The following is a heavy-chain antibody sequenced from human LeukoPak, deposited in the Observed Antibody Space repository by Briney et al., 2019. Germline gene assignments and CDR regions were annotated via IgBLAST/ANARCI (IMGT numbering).Heavy chain of an antibody. CDR3: ARGGLGSWTFDS. D-gene: IGHD1-26*01. CDR1: GFISSTYS. V-gene: IGHV3-48*04. Sequence: GGSLRLPCAASGFISSTYSMNWVRQAPGKGLEWVSYISSSGSTIYYADSVKGRFTISRDNANYSLSLQINSLRAEDTAVYYCARGGLGSWTFDSWGRGTLVTVSS. J-gene: IGHJ4*02. CDR2: ISSSGSTI.